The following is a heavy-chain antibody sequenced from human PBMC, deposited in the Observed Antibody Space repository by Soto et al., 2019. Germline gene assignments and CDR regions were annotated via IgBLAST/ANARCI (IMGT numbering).Heavy chain of an antibody. V-gene: IGHV3-30-3*01. J-gene: IGHJ3*02. CDR3: ARDRRDGYNTSPWGDAFNI. CDR2: ISYDGSNK. D-gene: IGHD5-12*01. CDR1: GFTFSSYA. Sequence: QVQLVESGGGVVQPGRSLRLSCAASGFTFSSYAMHWVRQAPGKGLEWVAVISYDGSNKYYADSVKGRFTISRDNSKNTLYLQMNSLRAEDTAVYYCARDRRDGYNTSPWGDAFNIWGQGTMVTVSS.